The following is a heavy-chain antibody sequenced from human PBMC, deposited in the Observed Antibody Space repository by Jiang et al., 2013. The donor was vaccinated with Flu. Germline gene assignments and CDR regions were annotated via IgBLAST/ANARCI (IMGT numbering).Heavy chain of an antibody. V-gene: IGHV4-39*01. D-gene: IGHD4-17*01. Sequence: TCTVSGGSISSSSYYWGWIRQPPGKGLEWIGSIYYSGSTYYNPSLKSRVTISVDTSKNQFSLKLSSVTAADTAVYYCARLVTTSSYYFDYWGQGTLVTVSS. J-gene: IGHJ4*02. CDR2: IYYSGST. CDR3: ARLVTTSSYYFDY. CDR1: GGSISSSSYY.